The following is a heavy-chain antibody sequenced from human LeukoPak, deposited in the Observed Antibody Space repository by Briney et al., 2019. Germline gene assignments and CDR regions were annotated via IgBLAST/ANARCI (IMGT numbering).Heavy chain of an antibody. CDR1: GYTFTGYY. D-gene: IGHD3-22*01. V-gene: IGHV1-2*02. Sequence: GASVKVSCKAPGYTFTGYYMHWVRQAPGQGLEWMGWINPNSGGTNYAQKFQGRVTMTRDTSISTAYMELSRLRSDDTAVYYCARVGRGYYDSSGYYDYWGQGTLVTVSS. CDR2: INPNSGGT. J-gene: IGHJ4*02. CDR3: ARVGRGYYDSSGYYDY.